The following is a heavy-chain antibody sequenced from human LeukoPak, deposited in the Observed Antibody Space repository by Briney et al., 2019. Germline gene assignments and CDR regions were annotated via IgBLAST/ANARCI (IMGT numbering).Heavy chain of an antibody. J-gene: IGHJ3*02. CDR1: GFTFSSYA. D-gene: IGHD3-3*01. CDR2: ISGSGGST. V-gene: IGHV3-23*01. CDR3: ARNAHADYDFWSPQVRPGAFDI. Sequence: GGSLRLSCAASGFTFSSYAMSWVRQAPGKGLEWVSAISGSGGSTYYADSVKGRFTISRDNSKNTLYLQMNSLRAEDTAVYYCARNAHADYDFWSPQVRPGAFDIWGQGTMVTVSS.